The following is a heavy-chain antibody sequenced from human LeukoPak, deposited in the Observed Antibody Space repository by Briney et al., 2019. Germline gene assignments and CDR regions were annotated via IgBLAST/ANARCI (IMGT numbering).Heavy chain of an antibody. Sequence: GGSLRLSCAASGFTFTNAWMSWVRQAPGKGLEWLGRIKSKTDGGTTHFAAPETGRFTISRDDSKRTVYLQMNSLKTEDTAVYYCSTVAHPTVYYNDRVDAAFDIWGQGTMVIVSS. J-gene: IGHJ3*02. CDR1: GFTFTNAW. CDR3: STVAHPTVYYNDRVDAAFDI. CDR2: IKSKTDGGTT. D-gene: IGHD3-10*02. V-gene: IGHV3-15*01.